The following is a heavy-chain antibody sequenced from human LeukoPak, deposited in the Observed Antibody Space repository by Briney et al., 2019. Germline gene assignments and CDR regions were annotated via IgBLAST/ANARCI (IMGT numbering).Heavy chain of an antibody. V-gene: IGHV4-59*08. Sequence: SETLSLTCTVSGESISSYYWSWIRQPPGKGLEWIGYIYYTGSTNYNPSLKSRVTISVDTSQNQFSLNLSSVTAADTAVYYCARVPWYSSSWYYFDYWGQGTLVTVSS. CDR2: IYYTGST. CDR1: GESISSYY. CDR3: ARVPWYSSSWYYFDY. J-gene: IGHJ4*02. D-gene: IGHD6-13*01.